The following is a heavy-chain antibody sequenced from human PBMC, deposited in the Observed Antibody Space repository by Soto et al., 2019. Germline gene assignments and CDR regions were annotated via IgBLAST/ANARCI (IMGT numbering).Heavy chain of an antibody. J-gene: IGHJ6*02. CDR3: AKEVDSRAYYYYGMDV. CDR2: ISGSGGST. Sequence: LRLSCAASGFTFSSYAMSWVRQAPGKGLEWVSGISGSGGSTYQADSVKGRLTISRDNSKNTLYLQMNSLRAEDTAVYYCAKEVDSRAYYYYGMDVWGQGTTVTVSS. V-gene: IGHV3-23*01. D-gene: IGHD5-12*01. CDR1: GFTFSSYA.